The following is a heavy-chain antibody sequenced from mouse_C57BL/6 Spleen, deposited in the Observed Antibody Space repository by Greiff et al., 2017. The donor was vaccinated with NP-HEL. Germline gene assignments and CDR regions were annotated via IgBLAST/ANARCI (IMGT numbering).Heavy chain of an antibody. J-gene: IGHJ2*01. CDR3: ARSIQRYFDY. CDR2: IYPGDGDT. Sequence: VQLQQSGPELVKPGASVKISCKASGYAFSSSWMNWVKQRPGKGLEWIGRIYPGDGDTNYNGKFKGKATLTADKSSSTAYMQLSSLTSEDSAVYFCARSIQRYFDYWGQGTTLTVSS. CDR1: GYAFSSSW. V-gene: IGHV1-82*01.